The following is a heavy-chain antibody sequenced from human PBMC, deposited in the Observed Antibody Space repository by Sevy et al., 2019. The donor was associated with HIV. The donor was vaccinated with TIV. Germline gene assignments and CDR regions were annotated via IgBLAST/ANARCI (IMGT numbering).Heavy chain of an antibody. D-gene: IGHD2-15*01. J-gene: IGHJ6*02. CDR2: ISGSGRFT. Sequence: GGSLRLSCSASEFTFSSYAMSWVRQAPGKGLEWVSSISGSGRFTYYADFVEGRFIISRDNSKNTLSVQMNSLRAEDTAVYYCAKGFCSGATCRRDCFDYGMDVWGQGTTVTVS. CDR1: EFTFSSYA. CDR3: AKGFCSGATCRRDCFDYGMDV. V-gene: IGHV3-23*01.